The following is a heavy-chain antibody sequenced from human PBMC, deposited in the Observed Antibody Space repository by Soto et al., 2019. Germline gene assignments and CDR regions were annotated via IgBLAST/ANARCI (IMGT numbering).Heavy chain of an antibody. Sequence: LRLSCAASGFTFSSYAMHWVRQAPGKGLEYVSAISSNGGSTYYANSVKGRFTISRDNSKNTLYLQMGSLRAEDMAVYYCARGVAMVFGVVIQWGTLDYWGQGTLVTVSS. CDR3: ARGVAMVFGVVIQWGTLDY. CDR1: GFTFSSYA. D-gene: IGHD3-3*01. V-gene: IGHV3-64*01. J-gene: IGHJ4*02. CDR2: ISSNGGST.